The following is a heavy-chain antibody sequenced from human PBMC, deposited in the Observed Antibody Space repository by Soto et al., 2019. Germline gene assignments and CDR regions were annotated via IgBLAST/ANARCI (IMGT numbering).Heavy chain of an antibody. D-gene: IGHD1-1*01. J-gene: IGHJ4*02. CDR3: ARGPMNGHGY. CDR1: GGSFSGYY. CDR2: INHSGST. V-gene: IGHV4-34*01. Sequence: SETLSLSCAVYGGSFSGYYWSWIRQPPGKGLEWIGEINHSGSTNYNPSLKSRVTISVDTSKNQFSLKLSSVTAADTAVYYCARGPMNGHGYWGQGTLVTVSS.